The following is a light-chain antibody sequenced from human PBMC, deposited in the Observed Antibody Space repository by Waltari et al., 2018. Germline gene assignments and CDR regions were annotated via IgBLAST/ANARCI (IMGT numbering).Light chain of an antibody. CDR1: QGIRSA. Sequence: AVQLTQFPSSLSASVVDRVTVTCRASQGIRSALAWYQQKPGKPPKLLIYDASTLQSGVPPRFSGSGSGTDFTLTISSLQPEDFATYYCQQFNDFLGFGGGTKVEIK. J-gene: IGKJ4*01. CDR2: DAS. CDR3: QQFNDFLG. V-gene: IGKV1D-13*01.